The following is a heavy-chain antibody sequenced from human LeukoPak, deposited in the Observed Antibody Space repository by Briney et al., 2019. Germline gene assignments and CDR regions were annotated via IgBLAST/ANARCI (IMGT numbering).Heavy chain of an antibody. CDR3: ARDLPKRLDDAFDI. Sequence: SETLSLTCNVSGGSISGYHWSWIRQPPGKGLEWLGYIYYSGSSNYNPSLKSRVTMSADTSKNQFSLKLSSVTAADTAVYYCARDLPKRLDDAFDIWGQGTMVTVSS. CDR1: GGSISGYH. CDR2: IYYSGSS. D-gene: IGHD5-24*01. J-gene: IGHJ3*02. V-gene: IGHV4-59*01.